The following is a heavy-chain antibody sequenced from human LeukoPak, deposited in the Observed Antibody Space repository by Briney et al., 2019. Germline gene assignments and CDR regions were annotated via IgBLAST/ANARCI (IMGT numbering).Heavy chain of an antibody. D-gene: IGHD3-16*01. Sequence: ASVKVSCKASGYTFTSYGISWVRQAPGQGLEWMGWISAYNGNTNYAQNLQGRVTMTTDTSTSTAYMELRSLRSDDTAVYYCAREYGDYVWGSYFSLGYYFDYWGQGTLVTVSS. CDR1: GYTFTSYG. V-gene: IGHV1-18*01. CDR2: ISAYNGNT. CDR3: AREYGDYVWGSYFSLGYYFDY. J-gene: IGHJ4*02.